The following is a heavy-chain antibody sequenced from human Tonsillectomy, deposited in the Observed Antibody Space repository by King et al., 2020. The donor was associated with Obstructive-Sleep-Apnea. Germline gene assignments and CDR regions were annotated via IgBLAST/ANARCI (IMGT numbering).Heavy chain of an antibody. D-gene: IGHD6-19*01. Sequence: QLVQSGGGLVQPGRSLRLSCTASGFTFDDYAMHWVRQAPGKGLEWVSGSNWNSGSIGYADSVKGRFTISRDNAKNSLYLQMNSLRAEDTALYYCAKDLSSGWYSPLDYWGQGTLVTVSS. CDR2: SNWNSGSI. CDR3: AKDLSSGWYSPLDY. J-gene: IGHJ4*02. V-gene: IGHV3-9*01. CDR1: GFTFDDYA.